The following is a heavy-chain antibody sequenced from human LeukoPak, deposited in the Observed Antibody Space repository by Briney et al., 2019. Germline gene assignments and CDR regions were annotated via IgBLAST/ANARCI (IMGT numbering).Heavy chain of an antibody. CDR2: ISTVGVTM. Sequence: QSGGSLRLSCAASGFTFSGYEMHWVRQAPGRGLEWISFISTVGVTMYYADSVKGRFTISRDNARNSLYLQMNSLRPEDTAIYYCAKGDAYGGQNIDSWGQGTLVTVSS. D-gene: IGHD4-23*01. J-gene: IGHJ4*02. V-gene: IGHV3-48*03. CDR1: GFTFSGYE. CDR3: AKGDAYGGQNIDS.